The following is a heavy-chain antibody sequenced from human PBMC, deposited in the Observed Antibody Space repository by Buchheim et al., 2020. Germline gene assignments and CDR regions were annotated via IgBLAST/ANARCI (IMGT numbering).Heavy chain of an antibody. Sequence: EVQLLESGGSLVQPGGSLRLSCAASGFTFSSYAMSWVRQAPGKGLEWVSAISGSGGSTYYADSVKGRFTISRDNSKNTLYLQMNSLRAEDTAVYYCAKGDTMIVVVTRYYYYGMDVWGQGTT. CDR3: AKGDTMIVVVTRYYYYGMDV. D-gene: IGHD3-22*01. V-gene: IGHV3-23*01. CDR2: ISGSGGST. CDR1: GFTFSSYA. J-gene: IGHJ6*02.